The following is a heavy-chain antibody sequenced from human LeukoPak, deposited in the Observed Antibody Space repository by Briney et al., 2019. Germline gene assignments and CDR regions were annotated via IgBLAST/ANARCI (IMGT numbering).Heavy chain of an antibody. Sequence: ASVKVSCKASGYNLNTYHMHWVRQAPGQGLEWMGIITSTGTTTICAQKFQGRVTMTRDTSTSTVYMDLSSLRSDDTAVYYCATEYVRTHYFDWWGQGALVTVSS. J-gene: IGHJ4*02. CDR1: GYNLNTYH. D-gene: IGHD3-16*01. V-gene: IGHV1-46*02. CDR3: ATEYVRTHYFDW. CDR2: ITSTGTTT.